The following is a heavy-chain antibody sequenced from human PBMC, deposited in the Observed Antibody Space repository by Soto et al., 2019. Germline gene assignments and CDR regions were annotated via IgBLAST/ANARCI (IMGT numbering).Heavy chain of an antibody. CDR3: ARANIVYNYGDYYYYGMDX. Sequence: PEETLSLTCTVSGGSISSYYWSWIRQPPGKGLEWIGYIYYSGSTNYNPSLKSRVTISVDTSKNQFSLKLSSVTAADTAVYYCARANIVYNYGDYYYYGMDXWGQGTTVTVSS. V-gene: IGHV4-59*12. CDR1: GGSISSYY. CDR2: IYYSGST. D-gene: IGHD5-18*01. J-gene: IGHJ6*02.